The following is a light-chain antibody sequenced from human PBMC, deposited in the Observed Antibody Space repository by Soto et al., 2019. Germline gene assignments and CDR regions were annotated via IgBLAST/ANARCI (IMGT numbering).Light chain of an antibody. CDR3: QQSYSTLT. CDR2: AAS. CDR1: QSISSY. V-gene: IGKV1-39*01. J-gene: IGKJ4*01. Sequence: DIQMTQSPSSLSASVGYIVTITCRASQSISSYLNWYQQKPGKAPKLLIYAASSLQSGVPSRFSGSGSGTDFTLTISSLQPEDFATYYCQQSYSTLTFGGGTKVEIK.